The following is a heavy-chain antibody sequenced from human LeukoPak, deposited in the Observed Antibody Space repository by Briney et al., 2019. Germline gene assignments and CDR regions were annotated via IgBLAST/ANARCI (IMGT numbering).Heavy chain of an antibody. CDR2: IYHSGST. Sequence: PSETLSLTCAVSGGSISSSNWWSWVRQPPGKGLEWIGEIYHSGSTNYNPSLKSRVTISVDKSKNQFSLKLSSVTAADTAVYYCARVGGHPGIAAAGTDLFDYWGQGTLVTVSS. CDR3: ARVGGHPGIAAAGTDLFDY. D-gene: IGHD6-13*01. CDR1: GGSISSSNW. J-gene: IGHJ4*02. V-gene: IGHV4-4*02.